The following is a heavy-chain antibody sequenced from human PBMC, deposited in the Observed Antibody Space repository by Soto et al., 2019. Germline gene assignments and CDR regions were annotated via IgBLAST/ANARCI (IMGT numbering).Heavy chain of an antibody. CDR2: IYYSGST. V-gene: IGHV4-31*11. D-gene: IGHD3-22*01. CDR3: ARGRRSSGRHDAFDI. CDR1: GGSIKSGTFS. Sequence: TPALTCAFSGGSIKSGTFSLSWNPQQPAKGLEWIGYIYYSGSTDYNPVLKSRGTISLDTSKNQFSLKLSSVSAADTAVYYCARGRRSSGRHDAFDIWGQGTMVTVSS. J-gene: IGHJ3*02.